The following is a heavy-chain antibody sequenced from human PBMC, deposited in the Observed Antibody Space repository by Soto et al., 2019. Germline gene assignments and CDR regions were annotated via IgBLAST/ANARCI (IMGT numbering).Heavy chain of an antibody. Sequence: GASVKVSCKASGYTFTSYDINWVRRATGQGLEWMGWMNPNSGNTGYAQKFQGRVTMTRNTSISTAYMELSSLRSEDTAVYYCARGQYYDFWSGYYDAFDIWGQGTMVTVSS. D-gene: IGHD3-3*01. V-gene: IGHV1-8*01. J-gene: IGHJ3*02. CDR1: GYTFTSYD. CDR3: ARGQYYDFWSGYYDAFDI. CDR2: MNPNSGNT.